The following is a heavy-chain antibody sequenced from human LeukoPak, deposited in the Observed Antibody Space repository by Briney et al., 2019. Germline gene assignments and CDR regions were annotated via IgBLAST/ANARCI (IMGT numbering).Heavy chain of an antibody. J-gene: IGHJ4*02. CDR3: ASPRGDYGGNVGY. V-gene: IGHV4-39*01. Sequence: SETLSLTCTVSGDSITSSSYYWGWIRQSPGQGLEWIGRSYYSGRTYYNPSLKSRVTISADTSKNQFSLKLRSVTATDTAVYYCASPRGDYGGNVGYWGQGTLVTVSS. CDR2: SYYSGRT. CDR1: GDSITSSSYY. D-gene: IGHD4-23*01.